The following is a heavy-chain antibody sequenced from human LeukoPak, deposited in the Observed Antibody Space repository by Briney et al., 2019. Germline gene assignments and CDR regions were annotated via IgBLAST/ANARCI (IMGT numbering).Heavy chain of an antibody. D-gene: IGHD3-22*01. CDR3: ARTYYYDSSGHHDFDY. V-gene: IGHV3-33*08. J-gene: IGHJ4*02. CDR2: IWYDGSNK. Sequence: GGSLRLSCAASGFTFSSYAMSWVRQAPGKGLEWVAVIWYDGSNKYYADSVKGRFTISRDNSKNTLYLQMNSLRAEDTAVYYCARTYYYDSSGHHDFDYWGQGTLVTVSS. CDR1: GFTFSSYA.